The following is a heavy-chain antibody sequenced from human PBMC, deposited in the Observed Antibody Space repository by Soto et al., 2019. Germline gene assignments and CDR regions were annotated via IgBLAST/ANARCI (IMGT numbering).Heavy chain of an antibody. Sequence: ASVKVSCKASGYTFTSDYMHGVRQAPGQGLEWMGIINPSGGSTSYAQKFQGRVTMTRDTSKSTLYLQMNSLRAEDTAVYYCADSWLPTSYWGRGTLVTVSS. CDR2: INPSGGST. V-gene: IGHV1-46*01. J-gene: IGHJ4*02. D-gene: IGHD5-12*01. CDR1: GYTFTSDY. CDR3: ADSWLPTSY.